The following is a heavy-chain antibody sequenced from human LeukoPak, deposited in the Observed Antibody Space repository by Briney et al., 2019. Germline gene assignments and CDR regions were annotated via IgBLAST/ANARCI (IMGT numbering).Heavy chain of an antibody. D-gene: IGHD5-18*01. CDR1: GFTFSSYW. V-gene: IGHV3-7*05. CDR2: IKEDGSDR. Sequence: GGSLRLSCAASGFTFSSYWMNWVRQAPGKGLEWVGNIKEDGSDRYYVDSVKGRFTISRDNAKNSLYLQMNSLRAEDTAVYYCAKASGYSWHDAFDIWGQGTMVTVSS. CDR3: AKASGYSWHDAFDI. J-gene: IGHJ3*02.